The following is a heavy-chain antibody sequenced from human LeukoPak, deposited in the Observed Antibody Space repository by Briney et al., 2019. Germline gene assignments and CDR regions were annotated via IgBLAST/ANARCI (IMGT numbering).Heavy chain of an antibody. Sequence: GGSLRLSCAASGFTFDDYAMHWVRQAPGKGLEWVSGISWNSGSTGYADSVKGRFTISRDNAKNSLYLQMNNLRPEDMALYYCAKSRTTPSGYYNFDSWGQGTLVTVSS. CDR2: ISWNSGST. CDR3: AKSRTTPSGYYNFDS. D-gene: IGHD3-22*01. J-gene: IGHJ4*02. V-gene: IGHV3-9*03. CDR1: GFTFDDYA.